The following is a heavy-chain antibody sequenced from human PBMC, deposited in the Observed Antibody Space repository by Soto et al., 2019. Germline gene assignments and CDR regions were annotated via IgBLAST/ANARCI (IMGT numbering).Heavy chain of an antibody. CDR3: ARRSTSCCQNFDC. Sequence: EVQLLESGGGLVQPGGSLRLSCAASGFTFSSYAMNWVRQAPGKGLEWVSAVSGDGGDTYYADSVKGRFTISRDNSKNTLFLQMNGLRVEDTAVYYCARRSTSCCQNFDCWRQGTLVTVSS. V-gene: IGHV3-23*01. J-gene: IGHJ4*02. CDR1: GFTFSSYA. D-gene: IGHD2-2*01. CDR2: VSGDGGDT.